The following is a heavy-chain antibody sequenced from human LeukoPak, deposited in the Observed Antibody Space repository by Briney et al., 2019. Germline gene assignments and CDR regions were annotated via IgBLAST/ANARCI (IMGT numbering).Heavy chain of an antibody. CDR2: INSDSSLM. V-gene: IGHV3-21*01. D-gene: IGHD2-15*01. Sequence: SGGSLRLSCAASGFTFSSYSMNWVRQAPGKGLEWVSSINSDSSLMYYAESVKGRFTISRDNAKNTLYLQMNSLRAEDTAVYYCARDNEYCTGGTCRLDYWGQGALVTVSS. CDR3: ARDNEYCTGGTCRLDY. CDR1: GFTFSSYS. J-gene: IGHJ4*02.